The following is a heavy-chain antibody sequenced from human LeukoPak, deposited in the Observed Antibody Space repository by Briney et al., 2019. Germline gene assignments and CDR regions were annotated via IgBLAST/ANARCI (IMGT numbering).Heavy chain of an antibody. V-gene: IGHV4-59*08. J-gene: IGHJ4*02. CDR2: IYYTGST. CDR3: ARLKTDYGGNDYYFDY. Sequence: PSETLSLTCTVSGGSISNYYWSWIRQPTGKGLEWIGYIYYTGSTNYNPSLKSRVTISVDTSKNQFSLRLSSVTAADTAVYYCARLKTDYGGNDYYFDYWGQGTLVTVSS. D-gene: IGHD4-23*01. CDR1: GGSISNYY.